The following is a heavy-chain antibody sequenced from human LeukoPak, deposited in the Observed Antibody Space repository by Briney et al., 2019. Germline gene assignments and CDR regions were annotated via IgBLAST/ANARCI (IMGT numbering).Heavy chain of an antibody. Sequence: GASVKVSCKASGYTFTGYYMHWVRQAPGQGREWMGRINPNSGGTNYAQKFQARVTMTRDTSISTAYMQLSRLRSDDTAVYYCARVFVRYSYGLDYWGQGTLVTVSS. CDR1: GYTFTGYY. D-gene: IGHD5-18*01. J-gene: IGHJ4*02. CDR3: ARVFVRYSYGLDY. CDR2: INPNSGGT. V-gene: IGHV1-2*06.